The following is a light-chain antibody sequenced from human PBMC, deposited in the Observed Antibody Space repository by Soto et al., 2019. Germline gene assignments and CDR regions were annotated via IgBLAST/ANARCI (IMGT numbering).Light chain of an antibody. CDR2: NTN. CDR3: MLYVGGGISV. CDR1: SDSVSTTYY. J-gene: IGLJ3*02. Sequence: QTVVTQEPSFSVSPGGTVTLTRALSSDSVSTTYYPSWYQQTPGQAPRTLIYNTNTRSSGVPDRFSGSILGNKAALTITGAQADDESDYYCMLYVGGGISVFGGGTKLTVL. V-gene: IGLV8-61*01.